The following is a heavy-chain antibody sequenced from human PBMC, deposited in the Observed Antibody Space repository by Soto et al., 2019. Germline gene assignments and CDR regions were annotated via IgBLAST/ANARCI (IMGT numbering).Heavy chain of an antibody. J-gene: IGHJ4*02. V-gene: IGHV3-11*01. Sequence: PGGSLRLSCAASGFTFSDYYMSWIRQAPGKGLEWVSYISSSGSTIYYADSVKGRFTISRDNAKNSLYLQMNSLRAEDTAVYYCARAPPPHYDFWSGYPHFDYWGQGTLVTVSS. CDR3: ARAPPPHYDFWSGYPHFDY. CDR2: ISSSGSTI. D-gene: IGHD3-3*01. CDR1: GFTFSDYY.